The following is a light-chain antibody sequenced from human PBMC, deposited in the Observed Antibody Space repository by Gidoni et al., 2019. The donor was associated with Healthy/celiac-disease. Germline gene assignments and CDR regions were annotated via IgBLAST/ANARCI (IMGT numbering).Light chain of an antibody. J-gene: IGKJ4*01. CDR2: DAS. Sequence: EIVLTQSPATLSLSPGERATRSCRASQSVSSYLAWYQQKPCQAPRLLIYDASNRATGIPARFSGSGSGTDFTLTISSLDPEDFAVYYCQQRSNWLTFGGGTKVEIK. CDR1: QSVSSY. V-gene: IGKV3-11*01. CDR3: QQRSNWLT.